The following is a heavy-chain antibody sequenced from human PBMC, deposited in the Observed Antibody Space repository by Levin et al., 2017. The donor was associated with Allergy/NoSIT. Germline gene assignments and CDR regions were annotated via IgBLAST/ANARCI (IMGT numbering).Heavy chain of an antibody. J-gene: IGHJ2*01. CDR3: ARGPGCTSCYAAWYFDL. CDR1: GGTFSSYA. Sequence: GASVKVSCKASGGTFSSYAISWVRQAPGQGLEWMGRIIPILGIANYAQKFQGRVTITADKSTSTAYMELSSLRSEDTAVYYCARGPGCTSCYAAWYFDLWGRGTLVTVSS. CDR2: IIPILGIA. D-gene: IGHD2-2*01. V-gene: IGHV1-69*04.